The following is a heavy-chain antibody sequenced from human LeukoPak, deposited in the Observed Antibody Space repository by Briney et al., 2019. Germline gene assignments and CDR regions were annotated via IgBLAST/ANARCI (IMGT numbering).Heavy chain of an antibody. CDR1: GDSVSSNSAA. D-gene: IGHD3-22*01. CDR3: ARLTYYYDSSGYPTLDY. Sequence: SQTLSLTCAISGDSVSSNSAAWNWIRQSPSRGLEWLGRTYYRSKWYNDYAVSVKSRITINPDTSKNQFSLQLNSVTPEDTAVYYCARLTYYYDSSGYPTLDYWGQGTLVTVSS. J-gene: IGHJ4*02. V-gene: IGHV6-1*01. CDR2: TYYRSKWYN.